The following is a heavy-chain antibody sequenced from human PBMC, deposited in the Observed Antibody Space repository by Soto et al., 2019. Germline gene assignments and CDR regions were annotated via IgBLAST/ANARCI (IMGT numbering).Heavy chain of an antibody. D-gene: IGHD2-2*01. J-gene: IGHJ4*02. V-gene: IGHV1-46*03. CDR3: ARALVYCSSTSCYANSNWLFDY. CDR1: GYTFTSYY. CDR2: INPSGGST. Sequence: GASVKVSCKASGYTFTSYYMHWVRQAPGQGLEWMGMINPSGGSTSYAQKLQGRVTMTRDTSTSTVYMELSSLRSEDTAVYYCARALVYCSSTSCYANSNWLFDYWGQGTLVTVSS.